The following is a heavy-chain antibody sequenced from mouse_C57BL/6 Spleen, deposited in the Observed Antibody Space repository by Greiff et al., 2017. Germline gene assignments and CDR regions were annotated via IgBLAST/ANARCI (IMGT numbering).Heavy chain of an antibody. D-gene: IGHD2-3*01. CDR1: GYTFTSYW. CDR2: INPSNGGT. CDR3: ARGWLLKYYFDY. J-gene: IGHJ2*01. Sequence: QVQLQQSGTELVKPGASVKLSCKASGYTFTSYWMHWVKQRPGQGLEWIGNINPSNGGTNYNEKFKSKATLTVDKSSSTAYVQLSSLTSEDSAVYYCARGWLLKYYFDYWGQGTTLTVSS. V-gene: IGHV1-53*01.